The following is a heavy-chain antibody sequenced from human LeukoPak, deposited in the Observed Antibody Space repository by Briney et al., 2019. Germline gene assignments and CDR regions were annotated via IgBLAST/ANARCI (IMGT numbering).Heavy chain of an antibody. D-gene: IGHD5-24*01. CDR1: GFTFSNYN. CDR2: ISGSGGST. Sequence: QTGGSLRLSCAASGFTFSNYNINWVRQAPGKGLEWVSAISGSGGSTYYADSVKGRFTISRDNSKNTLYLQMNSLRAEDTAVYYCAKAGHRDGPDDYWGQGTLVTVSS. V-gene: IGHV3-23*01. CDR3: AKAGHRDGPDDY. J-gene: IGHJ4*02.